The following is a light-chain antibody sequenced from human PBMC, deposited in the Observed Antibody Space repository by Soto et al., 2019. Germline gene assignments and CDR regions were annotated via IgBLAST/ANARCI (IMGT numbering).Light chain of an antibody. CDR1: QSISSW. CDR3: QQRHSYPIT. J-gene: IGKJ5*01. Sequence: DIQMTQSPSTLSASVGDRVTITCRASQSISSWLAWYQQKPGKAPKLLIYDASSLESGVPSRFSGSGSGTEFTLTISSLQRDDFAIYYCQQRHSYPITFGQGTRLEI. CDR2: DAS. V-gene: IGKV1-5*01.